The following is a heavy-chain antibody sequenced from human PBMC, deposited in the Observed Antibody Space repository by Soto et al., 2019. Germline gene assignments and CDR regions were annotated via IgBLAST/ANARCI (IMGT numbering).Heavy chain of an antibody. Sequence: ASVKVSCKASGDTFSFYTINWVRQAPGLGLEWMGRINPILTMSNYAQKFEGRVTITADKSTNTAYMELSSLRSEDTAMYYCATSYGSGYRAFDYWGQGALVPVS. CDR1: GDTFSFYT. V-gene: IGHV1-69*02. CDR3: ATSYGSGYRAFDY. CDR2: INPILTMS. J-gene: IGHJ4*02. D-gene: IGHD3-10*01.